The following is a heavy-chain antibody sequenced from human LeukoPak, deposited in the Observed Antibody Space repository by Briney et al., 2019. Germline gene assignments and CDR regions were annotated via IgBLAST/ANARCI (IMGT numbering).Heavy chain of an antibody. CDR2: ISAYNGNT. CDR3: AREGPYSDSSRSRFDY. D-gene: IGHD6-6*01. CDR1: AYTFTSYG. J-gene: IGHJ4*02. Sequence: ASVKVSVKASAYTFTSYGITWVRQAPGQGLEWMGWISAYNGNTNYAQMVQGRVTMTRDTSTSTVYMELSSLRSEDTAVYYCAREGPYSDSSRSRFDYWGQGTLVTVSS. V-gene: IGHV1-18*01.